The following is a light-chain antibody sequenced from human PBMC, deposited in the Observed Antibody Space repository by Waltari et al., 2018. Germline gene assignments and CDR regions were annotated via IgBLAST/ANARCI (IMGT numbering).Light chain of an antibody. CDR2: GAS. CDR1: QSVTRT. Sequence: EIVLTQSPGTLSLSPGERATLSCRASQSVTRTLAWYQQKPGQAPRLLIYGASNRATGIPDRFSGSGSGTDFSLTISRLEPEDFAVYYCQHYLGLPATFGQGTKVEIK. J-gene: IGKJ1*01. V-gene: IGKV3-20*01. CDR3: QHYLGLPAT.